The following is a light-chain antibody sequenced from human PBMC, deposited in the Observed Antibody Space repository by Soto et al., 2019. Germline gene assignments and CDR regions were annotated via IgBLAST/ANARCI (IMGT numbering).Light chain of an antibody. V-gene: IGKV3-20*01. CDR2: STS. CDR3: QQYQNTRS. J-gene: IGKJ2*01. Sequence: EVVLTQSPGTLALSPGETGTLSCRATQRIDNRHVAWYQHKPGQAPRLLIYSTSSRAAGIPDRFSGSGSETDITLTISGLEPEDFAVYYCQQYQNTRSFGPGTRVEI. CDR1: QRIDNRH.